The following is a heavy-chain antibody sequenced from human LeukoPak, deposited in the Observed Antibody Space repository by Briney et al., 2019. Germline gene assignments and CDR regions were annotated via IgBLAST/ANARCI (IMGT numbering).Heavy chain of an antibody. D-gene: IGHD4-23*01. V-gene: IGHV3-23*01. J-gene: IGHJ4*02. CDR3: ARRTTVVGPAPFDH. CDR1: GFSFSIYA. CDR2: ISPGGDTI. Sequence: GASLRLSCAASGFSFSIYAMSWVRQAPGKGLEWVSAISPGGDTIYYLDSVKGRSTISRDNSKNTLYLQMNSLRAEDTAVYYCARRTTVVGPAPFDHWGQGTLVTVSS.